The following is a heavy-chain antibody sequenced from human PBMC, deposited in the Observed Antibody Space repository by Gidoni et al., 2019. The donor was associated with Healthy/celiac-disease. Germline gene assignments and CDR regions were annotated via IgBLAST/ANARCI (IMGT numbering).Heavy chain of an antibody. D-gene: IGHD3-3*01. CDR1: GSTFSRLP. V-gene: IGHV3-30-3*01. CDR3: ARDLYDFWSGNGYYYGMDV. J-gene: IGHJ6*02. Sequence: QVQLVSSGGGVVQPGRSLSLSRAPSGSTFSRLPTPWVRPAPGTGLEWVAVISYDGSNKYYADSVKGRFTISRDNSKNTLYLQMNSLRAEDTAVYYCARDLYDFWSGNGYYYGMDVWGQGTTVTVSS. CDR2: ISYDGSNK.